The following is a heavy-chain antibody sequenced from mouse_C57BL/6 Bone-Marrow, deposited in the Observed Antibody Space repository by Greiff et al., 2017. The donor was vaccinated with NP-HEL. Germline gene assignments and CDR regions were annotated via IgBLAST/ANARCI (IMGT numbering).Heavy chain of an antibody. D-gene: IGHD2-2*01. CDR1: GYTFTSYW. V-gene: IGHV1-59*01. CDR2: IDPSDSYT. J-gene: IGHJ3*01. CDR3: ARLSTMVKWFAY. Sequence: GQLQQPGAELVRPGTSVKLSCKASGYTFTSYWMHWVKQRPGQGLEWIGVIDPSDSYTNYNQKFKGKATLTVDTSSSTAYMQLSSLTSEHSAVYYCARLSTMVKWFAYWGQGTLVPVSA.